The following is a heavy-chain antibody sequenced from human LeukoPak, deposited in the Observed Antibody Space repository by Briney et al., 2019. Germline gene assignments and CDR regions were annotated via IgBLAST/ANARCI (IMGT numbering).Heavy chain of an antibody. CDR1: GYSLSSGYY. Sequence: SETLSLTCTVSGYSLSSGYYWGWIRQPPGKGLEGIGSIYHSGSTYYNPSLKSRVTISVDTSKNQFSLKLSSVTAADTAVYYCARVDFGVLGTYYFDYWGQGTLVTVSS. CDR2: IYHSGST. V-gene: IGHV4-38-2*02. D-gene: IGHD3-3*01. J-gene: IGHJ4*02. CDR3: ARVDFGVLGTYYFDY.